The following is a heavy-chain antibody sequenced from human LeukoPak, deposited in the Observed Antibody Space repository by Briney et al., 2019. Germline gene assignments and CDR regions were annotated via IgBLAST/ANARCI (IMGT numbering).Heavy chain of an antibody. D-gene: IGHD6-6*01. CDR3: AREKSSIAARRYYYYYYMDV. CDR1: GFTFTSYW. Sequence: GGSLRPSCAASGFTFTSYWMSWVRQAPGKGLEWVANIKQDGSEKYYVDSVKGRFTISRDNAKNSLYLQMNSLRAEDTAVYYCAREKSSIAARRYYYYYYMDVWGKGTTVTVSS. V-gene: IGHV3-7*01. J-gene: IGHJ6*03. CDR2: IKQDGSEK.